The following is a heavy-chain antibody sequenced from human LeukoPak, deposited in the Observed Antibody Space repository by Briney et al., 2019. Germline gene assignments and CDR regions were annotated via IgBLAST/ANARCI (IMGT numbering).Heavy chain of an antibody. D-gene: IGHD3-9*01. CDR3: AKLSLAVVILSFDY. CDR2: ISGSGGST. J-gene: IGHJ4*02. Sequence: GGSLRLSCAASGFTFSSYAMSWVRQAPGKGLEWVSAISGSGGSTYYADSVKGRFTISRDNSKNTLYLQMNSLRAEDTAAYYCAKLSLAVVILSFDYWGQGTLVTVSS. V-gene: IGHV3-23*01. CDR1: GFTFSSYA.